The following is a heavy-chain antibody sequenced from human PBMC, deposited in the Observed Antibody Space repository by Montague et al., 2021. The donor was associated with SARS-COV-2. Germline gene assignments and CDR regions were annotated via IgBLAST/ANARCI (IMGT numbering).Heavy chain of an antibody. CDR1: GFTFSSYS. D-gene: IGHD6-19*01. V-gene: IGHV3-48*04. CDR2: ISSSSNPI. J-gene: IGHJ6*02. CDR3: ARDRGGSVSSGPYYYGMAV. Sequence: SLRLSCAASGFTFSSYSMNWVRQAPGKGLEWVSYISSSSNPIYYADSVQGRFTISRDNAKNSLYLQMNSLRAEDTAVYYCARDRGGSVSSGPYYYGMAVWGQGTTVTVSS.